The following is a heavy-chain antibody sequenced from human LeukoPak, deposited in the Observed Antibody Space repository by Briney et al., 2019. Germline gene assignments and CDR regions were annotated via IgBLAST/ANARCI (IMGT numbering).Heavy chain of an antibody. V-gene: IGHV4-61*02. D-gene: IGHD3-22*01. CDR3: ARLTGYMIEDSFDY. CDR2: IYTGGSN. Sequence: PSETLSLTCTVSGGSISSGSYYWHWIRQPAGKGLEWIGRIYTGGSNNYNPSLKSRVTISVDTSKNQFSLKLSSVTAADTAVYYCARLTGYMIEDSFDYWGQGTLVTVSS. CDR1: GGSISSGSYY. J-gene: IGHJ4*02.